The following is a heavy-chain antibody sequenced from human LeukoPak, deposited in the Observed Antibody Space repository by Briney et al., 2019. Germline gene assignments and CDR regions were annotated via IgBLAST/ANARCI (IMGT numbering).Heavy chain of an antibody. V-gene: IGHV4-39*07. J-gene: IGHJ2*01. CDR2: INHSGST. CDR1: GFSLSTSGVG. CDR3: ARALWFGAFDL. Sequence: SGPTLVKPTQTLTLTCTFSGFSLSTSGVGVGWIRQPPGKGLEWIGEINHSGSTNYNPSLKSRVTISVDTSKKEFSLKLSSVTAADTAVYYCARALWFGAFDLWGRGTLVTVSS. D-gene: IGHD3-10*01.